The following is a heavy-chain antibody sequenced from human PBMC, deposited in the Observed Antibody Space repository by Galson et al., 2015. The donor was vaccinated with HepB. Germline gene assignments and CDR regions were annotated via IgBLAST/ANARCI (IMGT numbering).Heavy chain of an antibody. Sequence: SLRLSCAASGFTFSNYGMHWVRQAPGKGLEWVAYIQYNGFTKYYGDSVTGRFTISRDNSKNTLYLQMNSLRPEDTALYHCARNTPASGYHGLHYGGQGTLVTDSS. V-gene: IGHV3-30*02. CDR3: ARNTPASGYHGLHY. J-gene: IGHJ4*02. CDR1: GFTFSNYG. D-gene: IGHD6-25*01. CDR2: IQYNGFTK.